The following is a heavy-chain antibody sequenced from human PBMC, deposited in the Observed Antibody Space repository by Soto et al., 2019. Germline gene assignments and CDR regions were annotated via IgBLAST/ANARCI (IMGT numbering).Heavy chain of an antibody. Sequence: SETLSLTCTVSGGSISSYYWSWIRQPPGKGLEWIGYIYYSGGTNYNPSLKSRVTISVDTSKNHFSLKLSSVTAADTAVYYCARRYGGNLDYWGQGTLVTVSS. D-gene: IGHD1-26*01. CDR3: ARRYGGNLDY. CDR1: GGSISSYY. V-gene: IGHV4-59*08. J-gene: IGHJ4*02. CDR2: IYYSGGT.